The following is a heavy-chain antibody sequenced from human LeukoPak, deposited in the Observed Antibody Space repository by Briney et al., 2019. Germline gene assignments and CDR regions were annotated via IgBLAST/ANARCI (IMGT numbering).Heavy chain of an antibody. J-gene: IGHJ4*02. Sequence: PSETLSLTCAVYGGSFSGYYWSWIRQPPGKGLEWIGEINHSGSTNYNPSLKSRVTISVDTSKNQFSLKLSSVTAADTAVYYCARGLGSGRDYWGQGTLVTVSP. V-gene: IGHV4-34*01. CDR1: GGSFSGYY. D-gene: IGHD3-10*01. CDR2: INHSGST. CDR3: ARGLGSGRDY.